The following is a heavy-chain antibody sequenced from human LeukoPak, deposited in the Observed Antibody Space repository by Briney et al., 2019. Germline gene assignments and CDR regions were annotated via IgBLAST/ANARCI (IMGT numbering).Heavy chain of an antibody. CDR3: ARQTGYCSSTSCYTKNDAFDI. CDR1: GYSISSGYY. V-gene: IGHV4-38-2*01. D-gene: IGHD2-2*02. J-gene: IGHJ3*02. CDR2: IYHGGRT. Sequence: SETLSLTCAVSGYSISSGYYWGWIRQPPGRGLEWIGSIYHGGRTYYNPSLKSRATISVDTSKNQFSLKLSSVTAADTAVYYCARQTGYCSSTSCYTKNDAFDIWGQGTMVTVSS.